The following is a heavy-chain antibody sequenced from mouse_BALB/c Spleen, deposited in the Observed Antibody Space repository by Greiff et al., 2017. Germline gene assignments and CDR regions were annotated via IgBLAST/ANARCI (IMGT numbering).Heavy chain of an antibody. V-gene: IGHV1S81*02. D-gene: IGHD1-2*01. CDR1: GYTFTSYW. CDR3: ARSPHLDYFDY. J-gene: IGHJ2*01. Sequence: QVQLQQPGAELVKPGASVKLSCKASGYTFTSYWMHWVKQRPGQGLEWIGEINPSNGRTNYNEKFKSKATLTVDKSSSTAYMQLSSLTSEDSAVYYCARSPHLDYFDYWGQGTTLTVSS. CDR2: INPSNGRT.